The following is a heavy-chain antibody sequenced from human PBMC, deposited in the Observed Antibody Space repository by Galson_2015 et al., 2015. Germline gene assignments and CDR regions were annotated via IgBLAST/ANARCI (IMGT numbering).Heavy chain of an antibody. V-gene: IGHV3-66*02. CDR3: ARALGATRDYDYYAMDV. Sequence: SLRLSCAASGFTVSSYYMSWVRQAPGKGLEWVSVVYSGGSTNYADSVKGRFTISRDKSTNTVYVQMNSLRAEDTAVYYCARALGATRDYDYYAMDVWGQGTTVTVSS. J-gene: IGHJ6*02. D-gene: IGHD1-26*01. CDR1: GFTVSSYY. CDR2: VYSGGST.